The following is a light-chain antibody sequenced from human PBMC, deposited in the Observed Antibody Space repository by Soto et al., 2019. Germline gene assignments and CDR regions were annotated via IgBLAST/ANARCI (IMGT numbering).Light chain of an antibody. V-gene: IGKV3-20*01. CDR2: GAS. CDR1: QSVGSSY. CDR3: QQYGGSPGT. Sequence: ESVLTQSPGTLSLSRGERATLSCRASQSVGSSYLAWYQQTPGQAPRLLIFGASSRAAGIPDRFSGSGSGTDFTLTISRLEPEDFAVYYCQQYGGSPGTFGQGTKVEIK. J-gene: IGKJ1*01.